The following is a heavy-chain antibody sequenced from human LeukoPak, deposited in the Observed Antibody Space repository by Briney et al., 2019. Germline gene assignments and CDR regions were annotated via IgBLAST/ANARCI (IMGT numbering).Heavy chain of an antibody. D-gene: IGHD3-10*01. CDR3: AKGITMVRGVDY. V-gene: IGHV3-23*01. J-gene: IGHJ4*02. Sequence: RXAXXKXXEWVSAISGSGGSTYYADSVKGRFTISTDNSKNTLYLQMNSLRAEDTAVYYCAKGITMVRGVDYWGQGTLVTVSS. CDR2: ISGSGGST.